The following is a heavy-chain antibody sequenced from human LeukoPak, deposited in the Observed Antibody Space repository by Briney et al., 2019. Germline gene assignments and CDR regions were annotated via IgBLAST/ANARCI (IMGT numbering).Heavy chain of an antibody. CDR2: ISDSGGST. J-gene: IGHJ4*02. CDR3: AKQFYGDYGAFNY. CDR1: GFTFTSYA. V-gene: IGHV3-23*01. Sequence: AGSLRLSCAASGFTFTSYAMNWVRQAPGKGLDWVSVISDSGGSTYYADSVKGRFTISRDNSKNTLYLQMNSLRAEDTAVYYCAKQFYGDYGAFNYWGQGTLVTVSS. D-gene: IGHD4-17*01.